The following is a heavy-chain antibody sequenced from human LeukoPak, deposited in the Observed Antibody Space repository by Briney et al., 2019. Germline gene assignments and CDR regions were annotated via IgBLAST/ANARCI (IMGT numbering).Heavy chain of an antibody. V-gene: IGHV1-69*04. D-gene: IGHD1-1*01. CDR3: ARGLDWNDLHLDV. CDR2: IIPILGIA. Sequence: GGSLRLSCAASGVTFSNHAMSWVRQAPGKGLEWLGRIIPILGIANYAQKFQGRVTITADKSTSTAYMELSSLRSEDTAVYYCARGLDWNDLHLDVWGKGTTVIVSS. J-gene: IGHJ6*04. CDR1: GVTFSNHA.